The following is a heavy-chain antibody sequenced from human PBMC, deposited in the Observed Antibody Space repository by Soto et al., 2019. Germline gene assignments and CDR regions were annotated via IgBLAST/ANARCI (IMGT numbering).Heavy chain of an antibody. Sequence: QLQLQESGSGLVKPSQTLSLTCAVSGGSISSGGYSWSWIRQPPGKGLEWIGYIYHSRSTYYNPSLKRRVTISVDRSKNQFALKLSSGTAADTAVYYCAAGGGLPRYYWGQGTLVTVSS. D-gene: IGHD5-12*01. CDR3: AAGGGLPRYY. V-gene: IGHV4-30-2*01. CDR2: IYHSRST. CDR1: GGSISSGGYS. J-gene: IGHJ4*02.